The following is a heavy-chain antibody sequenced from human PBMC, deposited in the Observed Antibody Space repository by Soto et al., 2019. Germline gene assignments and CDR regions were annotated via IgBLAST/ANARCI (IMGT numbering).Heavy chain of an antibody. CDR2: IWYDGNNK. CDR3: ARNSPNGISEYFDS. V-gene: IGHV3-33*01. D-gene: IGHD1-1*01. Sequence: PGGSLRLSCVASGFTFSSYGMHWVRQAPGKGLEWVAVIWYDGNNKYYADSVKGRFTISRDNSKNTLYLQMNSLRAEDTAVYFCARNSPNGISEYFDSWGQGTLVTVSS. CDR1: GFTFSSYG. J-gene: IGHJ4*02.